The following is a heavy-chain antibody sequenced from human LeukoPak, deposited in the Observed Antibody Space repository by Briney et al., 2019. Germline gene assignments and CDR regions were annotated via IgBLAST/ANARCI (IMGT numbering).Heavy chain of an antibody. D-gene: IGHD3-3*01. CDR2: IYHSGSP. CDR1: GYSISSGYY. J-gene: IGHJ6*03. V-gene: IGHV4-38-2*02. Sequence: SETLSLTCTVSGYSISSGYYWGWIRQPPGKGLEWIGSIYHSGSPYYNPSLKSRVTISVDTSKNHFSLKLSSVTAADTAVYYCARDIGHDFWSGYPYYYYYYMDVWGKGTTVTVSS. CDR3: ARDIGHDFWSGYPYYYYYYMDV.